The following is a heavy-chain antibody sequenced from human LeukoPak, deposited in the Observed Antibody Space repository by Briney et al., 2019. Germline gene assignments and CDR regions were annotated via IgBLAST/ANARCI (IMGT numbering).Heavy chain of an antibody. D-gene: IGHD2-2*01. CDR2: ISSSSSTI. V-gene: IGHV3-48*02. CDR3: ARRYCSTTNCPNFDY. Sequence: PGGSLRLSCAASGFTFSIYSMNWVRQAPGKGLEWVSYISSSSSTIYYADSVKGRFTISRDNAKNTLFLQMNSLRDEDTAVYYCARRYCSTTNCPNFDYWGQGTLVTVSS. J-gene: IGHJ4*02. CDR1: GFTFSIYS.